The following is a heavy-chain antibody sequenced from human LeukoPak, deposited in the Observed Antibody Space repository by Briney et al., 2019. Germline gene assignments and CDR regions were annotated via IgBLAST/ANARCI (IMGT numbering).Heavy chain of an antibody. V-gene: IGHV1-2*02. Sequence: ASVNVSCKASGYTFTGYYMHWVRQAPGQGLEWMGWINPNSGGTNYAQKFQGRVTMTRDTSISTAYMELSRLRSDDTAVYYCASGYCSSTSCYASTRFEPWGQGTLVTVSS. CDR1: GYTFTGYY. CDR3: ASGYCSSTSCYASTRFEP. D-gene: IGHD2-2*01. J-gene: IGHJ5*02. CDR2: INPNSGGT.